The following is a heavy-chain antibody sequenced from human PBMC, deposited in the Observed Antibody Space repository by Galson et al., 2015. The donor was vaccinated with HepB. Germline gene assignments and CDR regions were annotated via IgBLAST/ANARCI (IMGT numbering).Heavy chain of an antibody. CDR3: ARHFSNDYGEAGGMDV. V-gene: IGHV5-10-1*01. J-gene: IGHJ6*02. D-gene: IGHD4-17*01. Sequence: QSGAEVKKPGESLRISCKGSGYSFTSYWISWVRQMPGKGLEWMGRIDPSDSYTNYSPSFQGHVTISADKSISTAYLQWSSLKASDTAMYYCARHFSNDYGEAGGMDVWGQGTTVTVSS. CDR2: IDPSDSYT. CDR1: GYSFTSYW.